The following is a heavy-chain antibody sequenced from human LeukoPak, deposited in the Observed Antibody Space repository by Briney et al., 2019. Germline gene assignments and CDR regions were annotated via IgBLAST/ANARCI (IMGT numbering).Heavy chain of an antibody. V-gene: IGHV4-39*02. Sequence: SETLSLTCTVSGGSIISNNHYWGWTRQPPGKGLEWFGSISYSGGTAYNPSLRSRVTISVDTSKNQFSLKVNSVTAADTAVYYCAREVEYYDSSGYRPHAFDIWGQGTLVTVSS. CDR3: AREVEYYDSSGYRPHAFDI. CDR1: GGSIISNNHY. J-gene: IGHJ3*02. CDR2: ISYSGGT. D-gene: IGHD3-22*01.